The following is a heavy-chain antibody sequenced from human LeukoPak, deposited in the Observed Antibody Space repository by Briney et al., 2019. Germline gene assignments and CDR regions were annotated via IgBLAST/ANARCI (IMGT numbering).Heavy chain of an antibody. CDR3: AKDRSFIGLDI. CDR1: GSKFDDHG. J-gene: IGHJ3*02. V-gene: IGHV3-20*04. CDR2: LNWNGGRT. Sequence: GGSLRLSCAASGSKFDDHGMSWVRQVPGKGLEWVSGLNWNGGRTGYADSVKGRFTISRDNAKNSLYLQMNSLRAEDTAFYYCAKDRSFIGLDIWGQGTMVIVSS. D-gene: IGHD1-26*01.